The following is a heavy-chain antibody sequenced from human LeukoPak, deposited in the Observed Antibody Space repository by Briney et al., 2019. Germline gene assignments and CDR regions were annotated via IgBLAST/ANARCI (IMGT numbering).Heavy chain of an antibody. D-gene: IGHD3-10*01. J-gene: IGHJ4*02. V-gene: IGHV4-59*08. CDR2: IYYSGST. CDR1: GVSISSYY. Sequence: SETLSLTCTVSGVSISSYYWSWIRQPPGKGLEWIGYIYYSGSTNYNPSLTSRVTISVDTSKNQFSLKLSSVTAADTAVYYCARHVVRGIYYFDYWGQGTLVTVSS. CDR3: ARHVVRGIYYFDY.